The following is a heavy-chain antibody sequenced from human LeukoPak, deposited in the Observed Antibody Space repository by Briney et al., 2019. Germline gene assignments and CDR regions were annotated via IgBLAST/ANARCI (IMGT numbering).Heavy chain of an antibody. CDR2: ISSSSSYI. CDR1: GFTFSSYS. D-gene: IGHD1-7*01. J-gene: IGHJ4*02. V-gene: IGHV3-21*01. CDR3: ARAKTKTGTTPGLDY. Sequence: PGGSLRLSCAASGFTFSSYSMNWVRQAPGKGLEWVSSISSSSSYIYYADSVKGRFTISRDNAKNSLYLQMNSLRAEDTAVYYCARAKTKTGTTPGLDYWGQGTLVTVSS.